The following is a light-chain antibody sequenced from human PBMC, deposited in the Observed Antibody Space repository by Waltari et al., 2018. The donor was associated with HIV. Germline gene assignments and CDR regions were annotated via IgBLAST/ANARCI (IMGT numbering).Light chain of an antibody. CDR1: QSLGTN. J-gene: IGKJ3*01. V-gene: IGKV3-15*01. Sequence: EKVMTQSPATLSVSPGESATLSCRASQSLGTNLAWYQERPGQAPRVLIYGASTRATGVPDGFSGSGSGTEFTLTISGLQSEDFAVYYCHQYSDWPFTFGPGTKVDI. CDR2: GAS. CDR3: HQYSDWPFT.